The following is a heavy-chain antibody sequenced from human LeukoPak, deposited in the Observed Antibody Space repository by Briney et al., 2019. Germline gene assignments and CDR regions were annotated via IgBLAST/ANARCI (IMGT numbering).Heavy chain of an antibody. J-gene: IGHJ6*02. V-gene: IGHV4-59*08. CDR1: GGSISSYY. CDR3: ARLPYYYGMDV. Sequence: SETLSLTCTVSGGSISSYYWSWIRQPPGKGLEWIGYIYYSGSTNYNPSLKSRVTISVDTSKNQFSLKLSSVTAADTAVYYCARLPYYYGMDVWGQGTTVTVSS. CDR2: IYYSGST.